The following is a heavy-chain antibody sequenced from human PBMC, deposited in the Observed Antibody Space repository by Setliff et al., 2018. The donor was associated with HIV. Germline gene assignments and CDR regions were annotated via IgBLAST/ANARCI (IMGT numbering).Heavy chain of an antibody. CDR3: ARAAAGNTGPFDL. CDR1: GGSISSYY. J-gene: IGHJ4*02. D-gene: IGHD4-17*01. V-gene: IGHV4-4*07. Sequence: ASETLSLTCTVSGGSISSYYWSWIRQPAGKGLEGIGHIYISGSTNYNPSFNSRVTMSVDTSKNQFSLKLTSVTASDTAVYYCARAAAGNTGPFDLWGQGSPVTVSS. CDR2: IYISGST.